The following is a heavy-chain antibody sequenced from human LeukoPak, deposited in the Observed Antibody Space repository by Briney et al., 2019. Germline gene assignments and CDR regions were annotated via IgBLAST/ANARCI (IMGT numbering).Heavy chain of an antibody. CDR2: ISSASTYI. CDR3: ARLVRDTTMADGDIDS. J-gene: IGHJ4*02. Sequence: GESLRLSCAASGFTFSSYSMNWVRQAPGKGLEWVSSISSASTYIYYADSVKGRFTISRDNAKNSLYLQMNSLRAEDTAMYYCARLVRDTTMADGDIDSWGQGTLLIVSS. CDR1: GFTFSSYS. D-gene: IGHD5-18*01. V-gene: IGHV3-21*01.